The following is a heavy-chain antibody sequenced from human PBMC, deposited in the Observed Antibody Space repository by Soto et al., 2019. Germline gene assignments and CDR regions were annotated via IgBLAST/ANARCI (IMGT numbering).Heavy chain of an antibody. V-gene: IGHV3-33*01. Sequence: QVQLVESGGGVVQPGGSLRLSCAASGFTFSNYGMHWVRQAPGKGLEWVAVIWYDGNKKYYADSVKGRFTISRDNSNNTRYVQMTSLRAEDTAVYYCARGLHSLFDYWGQGTLVTVSS. CDR2: IWYDGNKK. D-gene: IGHD2-21*01. CDR1: GFTFSNYG. CDR3: ARGLHSLFDY. J-gene: IGHJ4*02.